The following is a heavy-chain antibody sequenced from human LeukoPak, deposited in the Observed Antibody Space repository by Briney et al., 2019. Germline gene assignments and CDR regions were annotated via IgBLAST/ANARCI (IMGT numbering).Heavy chain of an antibody. Sequence: GASLQISCKVSGSIFTSYWIGWVRQLPGRGLEWMGIIYPGDSDTRYSPSFQGHITISADKSISTAYLQWSSLKASDTAMYYCAREWGTITGNLRWFDPWGQGTLVTVSS. CDR3: AREWGTITGNLRWFDP. CDR2: IYPGDSDT. D-gene: IGHD1-20*01. V-gene: IGHV5-51*01. J-gene: IGHJ5*02. CDR1: GSIFTSYW.